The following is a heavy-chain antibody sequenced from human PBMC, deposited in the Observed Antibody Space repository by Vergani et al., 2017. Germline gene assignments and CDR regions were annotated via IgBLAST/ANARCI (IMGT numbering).Heavy chain of an antibody. CDR3: ARDGTFWSGYARAYGMDV. V-gene: IGHV4-59*01. D-gene: IGHD3-3*01. CDR1: CCSISNYY. CDR2: IYYSGST. J-gene: IGHJ6*02. Sequence: QVQLQESGPGLVKPSETLSLTFGVSCCSISNYYWSWIRQPPGKGLEWIGYIYYSGSTNYNPSLKSRVTISVDTYKNQFSLKLSSVTAADTAVYYCARDGTFWSGYARAYGMDVWGQGTTVTVS.